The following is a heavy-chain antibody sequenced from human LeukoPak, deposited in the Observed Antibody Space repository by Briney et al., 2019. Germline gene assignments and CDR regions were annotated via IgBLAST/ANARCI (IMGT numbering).Heavy chain of an antibody. V-gene: IGHV5-51*01. Sequence: GESLKISCKGSGYTFTSYWIAWVRQMPGKGLEWMGIIYPGDSDTRYSPSFQGQVAISGDKSISSAYLQWSSLKASGTAMYYCARVITMIRGVPDRFDPWGQGTLVTVSS. J-gene: IGHJ5*02. CDR2: IYPGDSDT. CDR1: GYTFTSYW. CDR3: ARVITMIRGVPDRFDP. D-gene: IGHD3-10*01.